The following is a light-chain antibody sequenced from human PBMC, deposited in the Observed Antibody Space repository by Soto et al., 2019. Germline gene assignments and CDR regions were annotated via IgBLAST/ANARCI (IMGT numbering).Light chain of an antibody. J-gene: IGKJ2*01. Sequence: DIQMTQSPSTLSASVGDRVTITCRASQSISSWLAWYQQKPGKAPKLLIYDASSLESGVPSRFSGSGSGTEFSLTISSLHPADFATYYCQHYNSYSPLYAFGQGTKLEIK. CDR2: DAS. V-gene: IGKV1-5*01. CDR3: QHYNSYSPLYA. CDR1: QSISSW.